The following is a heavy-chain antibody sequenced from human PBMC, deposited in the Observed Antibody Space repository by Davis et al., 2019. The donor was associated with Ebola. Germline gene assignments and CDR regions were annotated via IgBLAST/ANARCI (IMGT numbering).Heavy chain of an antibody. CDR3: ARGDGFWSGYYYYGMDV. CDR1: GGSVSSGSYY. V-gene: IGHV4-61*01. D-gene: IGHD3-3*01. Sequence: SETLSLTCTVSGGSVSSGSYYWSWIRQPPGKGLEWIGEINHSGSTNYNPSLKSRVTISVDTSKNQFSLKLSSVTAADTAVYYCARGDGFWSGYYYYGMDVWAQGTTVTVSS. CDR2: INHSGST. J-gene: IGHJ6*02.